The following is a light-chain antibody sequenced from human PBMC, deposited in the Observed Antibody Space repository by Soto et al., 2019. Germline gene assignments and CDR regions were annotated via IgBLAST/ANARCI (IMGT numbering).Light chain of an antibody. V-gene: IGLV1-47*01. CDR1: NSNIGSNY. J-gene: IGLJ3*02. CDR3: AAWDDSLKEV. Sequence: QSVLTQPPSASGTPGQRVTISCSGRNSNIGSNYVYWYQQVPGTAPKLLIYTNNQRPSGVPDRFSGSKSATSASLAIGGLRSEDEADYYCAAWDDSLKEVFGGGTKLTVL. CDR2: TNN.